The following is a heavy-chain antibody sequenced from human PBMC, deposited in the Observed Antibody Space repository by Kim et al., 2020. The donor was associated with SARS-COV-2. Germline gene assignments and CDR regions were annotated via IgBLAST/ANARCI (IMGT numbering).Heavy chain of an antibody. J-gene: IGHJ4*02. CDR2: IYYSGST. D-gene: IGHD6-19*01. Sequence: SETLSLTCTVSGGSISSYYWSWIRQPPGKGLEWIGSIYYSGSTNYNPSLKSRVTISVDTSKNQFSLKLISVTAADTAVFYCSRLSRSAFDYWGQGTLVTV. V-gene: IGHV4-59*08. CDR1: GGSISSYY. CDR3: SRLSRSAFDY.